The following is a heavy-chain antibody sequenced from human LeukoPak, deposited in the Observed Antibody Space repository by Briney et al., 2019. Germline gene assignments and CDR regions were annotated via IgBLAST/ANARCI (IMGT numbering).Heavy chain of an antibody. J-gene: IGHJ3*02. CDR2: IYYSGST. CDR3: ARDVATMAGEAFDI. D-gene: IGHD5-12*01. Sequence: SETLSLTCTVSGGSISSGGYYWSWIRQHPGTGLEWIGYIYYSGSTYYNPSLKSRVTISVDTSKNQFSLKLSSVTAADTAVYYCARDVATMAGEAFDIWGQGTMVTVSS. CDR1: GGSISSGGYY. V-gene: IGHV4-31*03.